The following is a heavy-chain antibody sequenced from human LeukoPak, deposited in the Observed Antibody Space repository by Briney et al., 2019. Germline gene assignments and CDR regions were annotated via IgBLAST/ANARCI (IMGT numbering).Heavy chain of an antibody. Sequence: SETLSLTCAVYGGSFSGYYWSWIRQPPGKGLEWIGEMNHSGSTNYNPPLKSRVTISVDTSKNQFSLKLSSVTAADTAVYYCARGGLYGSGSYYPSRYWGQGTLVTVSS. CDR2: MNHSGST. V-gene: IGHV4-34*01. D-gene: IGHD3-10*01. CDR3: ARGGLYGSGSYYPSRY. J-gene: IGHJ4*02. CDR1: GGSFSGYY.